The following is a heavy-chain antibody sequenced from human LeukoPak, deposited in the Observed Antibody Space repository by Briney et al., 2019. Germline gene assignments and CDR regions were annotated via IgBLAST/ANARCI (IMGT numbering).Heavy chain of an antibody. J-gene: IGHJ5*02. CDR2: IYYSGST. Sequence: SETPSLTCSVSDDSISSTIYYWGWFRQPPGKGLEWIGHIYYSGSTLYNTSLKSRVTMSIDTSKKQVSLKLSSVTAADTAVYYCARRPTNSPFDPWGQGTLVTVSS. CDR3: ARRPTNSPFDP. V-gene: IGHV4-39*01. CDR1: DDSISSTIYY. D-gene: IGHD2-2*01.